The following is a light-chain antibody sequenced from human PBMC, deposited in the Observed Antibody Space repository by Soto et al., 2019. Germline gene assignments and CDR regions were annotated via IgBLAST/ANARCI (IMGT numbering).Light chain of an antibody. V-gene: IGKV3-15*01. CDR3: QQYNNWLWT. CDR1: QSVSRN. J-gene: IGKJ1*01. Sequence: EIVMTQSPATLSVSPGERATLSCRASQSVSRNVXWYQLKPGQAPRLLIHDASTRATGISVRFSGXGSGTEFTLTISSXQXEDFAVYYCQQYNNWLWTFGQGTKVEIK. CDR2: DAS.